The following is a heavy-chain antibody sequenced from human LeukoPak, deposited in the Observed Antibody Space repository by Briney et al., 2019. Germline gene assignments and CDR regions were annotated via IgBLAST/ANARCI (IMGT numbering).Heavy chain of an antibody. J-gene: IGHJ4*02. CDR2: IRYDGSNK. CDR3: AKRLRRGYSSSLIDY. CDR1: GFTFSSYG. V-gene: IGHV3-30*02. D-gene: IGHD6-13*01. Sequence: GGSLRLSCAASGFTFSSYGMHWVRQAPGKGLEWVAFIRYDGSNKYYADSVKGRFTISRDNSKNTLYLQMNGLRAEDTAVYYCAKRLRRGYSSSLIDYWGQGTLVTVSS.